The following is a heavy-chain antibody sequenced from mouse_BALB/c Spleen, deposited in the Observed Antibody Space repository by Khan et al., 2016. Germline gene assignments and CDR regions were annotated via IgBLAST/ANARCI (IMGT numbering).Heavy chain of an antibody. CDR1: GFDFSSYW. D-gene: IGHD1-2*01. CDR3: GRLHYYGRFAY. Sequence: VKLLESGGGLVQPGGSLKLSCAASGFDFSSYWMGWVRQAPGKGLEWIGEINPDSSTINYTPSLKDNFIISRDNAKNTLYLQMCKVRSADTALYCCGRLHYYGRFAYWGQGTLITVSA. J-gene: IGHJ3*01. V-gene: IGHV4-1*02. CDR2: INPDSSTI.